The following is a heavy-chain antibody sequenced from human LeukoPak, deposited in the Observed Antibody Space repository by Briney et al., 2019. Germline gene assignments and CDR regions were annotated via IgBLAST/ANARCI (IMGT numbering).Heavy chain of an antibody. CDR3: ASARSMWYYDSSGYYTTSSEYNWFDP. CDR1: GYTFTSYD. D-gene: IGHD3-22*01. J-gene: IGHJ5*02. V-gene: IGHV1-8*03. Sequence: ASVKVSCKASGYTFTSYDISWVRQATGQGREGMGWMNPTSGNTGYPYKCQGRVTSARNTSISTAYMELSSLRSEDTAVYYSASARSMWYYDSSGYYTTSSEYNWFDPWGQGTLVTVSS. CDR2: MNPTSGNT.